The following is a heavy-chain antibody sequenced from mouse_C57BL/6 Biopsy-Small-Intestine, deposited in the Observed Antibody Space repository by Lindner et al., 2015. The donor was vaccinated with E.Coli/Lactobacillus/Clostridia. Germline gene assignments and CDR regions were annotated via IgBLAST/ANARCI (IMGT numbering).Heavy chain of an antibody. CDR3: ARDRAGYCSNGVCSDFDY. CDR1: ETPSALC. D-gene: IGHD2-5*01. CDR2: IIPLYGTT. V-gene: IGHV1-53*01. Sequence: SVKVSCSLXETPSALCYHLGATGPWTRLEWMGIIIPLYGTTNYAGKFQGRLRIAADESSSTAYMELSSLRSEDTAVYYCARDRAGYCSNGVCSDFDYWGQGTLVTVSS. J-gene: IGHJ4*01.